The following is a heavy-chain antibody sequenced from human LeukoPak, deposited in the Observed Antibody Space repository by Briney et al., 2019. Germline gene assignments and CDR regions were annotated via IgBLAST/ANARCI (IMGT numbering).Heavy chain of an antibody. J-gene: IGHJ6*03. CDR1: GFTFSSYS. CDR2: ISGSSNPI. V-gene: IGHV3-48*01. CDR3: ARIGYYDSSGYYHYYYYMDV. D-gene: IGHD3-22*01. Sequence: GGSLRLSCAASGFTFSSYSMNWVRQAPGKGLEWVSYISGSSNPICYRDSVKGRFTISRDNAKNSLSLQMNSLRVEDTAVYYCARIGYYDSSGYYHYYYYMDVWGKGTTVTVSS.